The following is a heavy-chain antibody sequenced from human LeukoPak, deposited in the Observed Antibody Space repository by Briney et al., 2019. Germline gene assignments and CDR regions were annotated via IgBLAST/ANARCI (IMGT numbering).Heavy chain of an antibody. CDR3: ASSYYYGSGSPGGY. Sequence: PGGSLRLSCAASGFTFSSYWMSWVRQAPGKGLEWMANIKQDGSEKYYVDSVKGRFTISRDNAKNSLYLQMNSLRAEDTAVYYCASSYYYGSGSPGGYWGQGTLVTVSS. J-gene: IGHJ4*02. CDR2: IKQDGSEK. V-gene: IGHV3-7*01. D-gene: IGHD3-10*01. CDR1: GFTFSSYW.